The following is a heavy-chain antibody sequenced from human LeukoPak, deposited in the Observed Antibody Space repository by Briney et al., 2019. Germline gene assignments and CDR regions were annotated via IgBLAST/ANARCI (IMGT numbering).Heavy chain of an antibody. Sequence: KSSETLSLTCTVSGGSISTYYWSWIRQPAGKDLEWIGHIYSSGGTNYNPSLKSRVTMSVDTSKNQLSLKLNSVTAADTAVYYCARGYGSGSNWFDPWGQGTLVIVSS. CDR3: ARGYGSGSNWFDP. CDR2: IYSSGGT. CDR1: GGSISTYY. D-gene: IGHD3-10*01. V-gene: IGHV4-4*07. J-gene: IGHJ5*02.